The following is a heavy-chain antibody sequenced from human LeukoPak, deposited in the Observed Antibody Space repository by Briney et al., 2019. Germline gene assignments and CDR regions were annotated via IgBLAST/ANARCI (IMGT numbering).Heavy chain of an antibody. CDR2: IKQDGSEK. CDR3: ARDLDSSSWLVDY. V-gene: IGHV3-7*01. J-gene: IGHJ4*02. CDR1: GFTFSSYW. D-gene: IGHD6-13*01. Sequence: GGSLRLSCAASGFTFSSYWMSWVRQAPGKGLEWVANIKQDGSEKYYVDSVKGRFTISRDNAKNSLYLQINSLRAEDTAVYYCARDLDSSSWLVDYWGQGTLVTVSS.